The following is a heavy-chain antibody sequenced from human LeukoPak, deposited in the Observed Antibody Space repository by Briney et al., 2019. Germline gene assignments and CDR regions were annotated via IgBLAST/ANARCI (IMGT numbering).Heavy chain of an antibody. D-gene: IGHD2-2*01. CDR1: GYTFTSYY. V-gene: IGHV1-46*01. J-gene: IGHJ4*02. CDR2: INPSGGST. CDR3: ARELKKDIVVVPAAMGDY. Sequence: ASVKVSCKASGYTFTSYYMHCVRQAPGQGLEWMGIINPSGGSTSYAQKFQGRVTMTRDTSTSTVYTELSSLRSEDTAVYYCARELKKDIVVVPAAMGDYWGQGTLVTVSS.